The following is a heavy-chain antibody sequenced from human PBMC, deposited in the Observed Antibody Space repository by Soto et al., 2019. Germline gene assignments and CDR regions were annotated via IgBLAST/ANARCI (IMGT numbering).Heavy chain of an antibody. V-gene: IGHV4-59*01. CDR1: SGSISTSY. CDR3: ARGNWNFDY. Sequence: GTLSLPCTVSSGSISTSYWSWIRQPPGKGLEWIGYIYYSGSTNYNPSLKSRVTISVDTSKNQFSLKLASVTAADTAVYYCARGNWNFDYWGQGALVTVSS. D-gene: IGHD1-1*01. CDR2: IYYSGST. J-gene: IGHJ4*02.